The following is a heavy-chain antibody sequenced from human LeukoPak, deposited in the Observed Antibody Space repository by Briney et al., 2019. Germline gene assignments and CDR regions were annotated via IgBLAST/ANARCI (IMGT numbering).Heavy chain of an antibody. Sequence: GGSLRLSCAASGFTFDDYAMHWVRQAPGKGLEWVSGISWNSGSIGYADSVKGRFTISRDNAKNSLNLQMNSLRAEDTAVYYCARDLRNPVLRYLEWLDYWGQGTLVTVSS. CDR1: GFTFDDYA. V-gene: IGHV3-9*01. CDR3: ARDLRNPVLRYLEWLDY. J-gene: IGHJ4*02. CDR2: ISWNSGSI. D-gene: IGHD3-3*01.